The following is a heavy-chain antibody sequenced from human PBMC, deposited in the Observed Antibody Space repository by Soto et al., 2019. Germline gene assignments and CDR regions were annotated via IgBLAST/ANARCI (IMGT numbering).Heavy chain of an antibody. CDR1: GFTFSSYW. Sequence: GGSLRLSCAASGFTFSSYWMSWVRQAPGKGLEWVANIKQDGSEKYYVDSVKGRFTISRDNAKNSLYLQMNSLRAEDTAVYYCARSDGYSSSSYYYYYGMDVWGQGTTVTVSS. V-gene: IGHV3-7*01. D-gene: IGHD6-6*01. J-gene: IGHJ6*02. CDR3: ARSDGYSSSSYYYYYGMDV. CDR2: IKQDGSEK.